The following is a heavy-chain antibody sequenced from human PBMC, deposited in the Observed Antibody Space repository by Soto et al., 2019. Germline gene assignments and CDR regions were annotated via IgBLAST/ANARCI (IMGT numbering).Heavy chain of an antibody. V-gene: IGHV4-39*01. CDR1: GGSISSSSYY. J-gene: IGHJ4*02. Sequence: PSETLSLTCTVSGGSISSSSYYWGWIRQPPGKGLEWIGSIYYSGSTYYNPSLKSRVTISVDTSKNQFSLKLSSVTAADTAAYYCARHSSSWYAFDYWGQGTLVTVSS. CDR3: ARHSSSWYAFDY. D-gene: IGHD6-13*01. CDR2: IYYSGST.